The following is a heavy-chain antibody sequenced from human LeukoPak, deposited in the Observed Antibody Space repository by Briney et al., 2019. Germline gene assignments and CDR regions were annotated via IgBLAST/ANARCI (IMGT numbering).Heavy chain of an antibody. J-gene: IGHJ5*02. Sequence: SETLSLTCSVSGGSISSSSYYWGWIRQPPGKGLEWIGSIYYSGSTYYNPSLKSRVTISVDTSKNQFSLKLSSVTAADTAVYYCAPYCSSTSCYAWGHRNWFDPWGQGTLVTVSS. D-gene: IGHD2-2*01. V-gene: IGHV4-39*07. CDR3: APYCSSTSCYAWGHRNWFDP. CDR1: GGSISSSSYY. CDR2: IYYSGST.